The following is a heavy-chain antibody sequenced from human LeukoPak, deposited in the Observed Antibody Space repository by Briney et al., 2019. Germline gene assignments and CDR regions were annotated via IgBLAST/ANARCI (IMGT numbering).Heavy chain of an antibody. D-gene: IGHD3-22*01. Sequence: GASVTVSCKASGYTFTSYGISWVRQAPGQGLEWMGWISAYNGNTNYAQKLQGRVTMTTDTSTTTAYMELRSLRSDDTAVYYCARAYSYYYDSSGFNWFDPWGQGTLVTVSS. CDR2: ISAYNGNT. J-gene: IGHJ5*02. CDR1: GYTFTSYG. CDR3: ARAYSYYYDSSGFNWFDP. V-gene: IGHV1-18*01.